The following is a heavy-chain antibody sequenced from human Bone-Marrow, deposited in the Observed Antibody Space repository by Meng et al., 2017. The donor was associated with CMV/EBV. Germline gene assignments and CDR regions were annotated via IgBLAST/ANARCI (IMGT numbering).Heavy chain of an antibody. CDR1: GFTFSSYW. CDR2: INSDGSST. CDR3: AREENGFWSGYYLHYYYGMDV. D-gene: IGHD3-3*01. J-gene: IGHJ6*02. V-gene: IGHV3-74*01. Sequence: GESLRLSCAASGFTFSSYWMHWVRQAPGKGLVWVSRINSDGSSTSYADSVKGRFTISRDNAKNTLYLQMNSLRAEDTAVYYCAREENGFWSGYYLHYYYGMDVWVQGTTVTVSS.